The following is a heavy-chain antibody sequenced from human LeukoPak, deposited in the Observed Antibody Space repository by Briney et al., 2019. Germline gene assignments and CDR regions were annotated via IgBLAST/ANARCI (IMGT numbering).Heavy chain of an antibody. CDR2: ISSSGSTI. J-gene: IGHJ4*02. CDR3: ARELYSSSSNWVY. V-gene: IGHV3-11*04. CDR1: GFTFSDYY. Sequence: GGSLRLSCAASGFTFSDYYMNWIRQAPGKGLEWVSYISSSGSTIYYADSVKGRFTISRDNAKNSLYLQMNSLRAEDTAVYYCARELYSSSSNWVYWGQGTLVTVSS. D-gene: IGHD6-6*01.